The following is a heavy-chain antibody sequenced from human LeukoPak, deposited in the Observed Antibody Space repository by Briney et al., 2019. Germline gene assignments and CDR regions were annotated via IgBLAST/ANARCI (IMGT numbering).Heavy chain of an antibody. D-gene: IGHD3-3*01. V-gene: IGHV2-5*01. CDR1: GFSLSTSGVG. Sequence: MKSGPTLVNPTQTLTLTCTFSGFSLSTSGVGVGWIRQPPGKALEWLALIYWNDNKRYSPSLKSRLTITKDTSKNQVVLTMTNMDPVDTATYYCAHSGTYYDFWSGYPYFEYWGQGTLVTVSS. J-gene: IGHJ4*02. CDR3: AHSGTYYDFWSGYPYFEY. CDR2: IYWNDNK.